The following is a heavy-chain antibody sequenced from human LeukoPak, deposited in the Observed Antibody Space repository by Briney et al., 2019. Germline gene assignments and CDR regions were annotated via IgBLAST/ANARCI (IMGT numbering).Heavy chain of an antibody. CDR1: GGSISSGGYS. V-gene: IGHV4-30-2*01. Sequence: SQTLSLTCAVSGGSISSGGYSWSWIRQPPGKGLEWIGYIYHSGSTYYNPSLKSRVTISVDRSKNQFSLKLSSVTAADTAVYYCARTFDSSGYNDYWGQGTLVTVSS. D-gene: IGHD3-22*01. CDR3: ARTFDSSGYNDY. CDR2: IYHSGST. J-gene: IGHJ4*02.